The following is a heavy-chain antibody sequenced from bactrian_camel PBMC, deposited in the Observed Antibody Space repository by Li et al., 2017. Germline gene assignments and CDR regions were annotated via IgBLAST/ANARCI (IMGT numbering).Heavy chain of an antibody. CDR1: GYTGRPVC. J-gene: IGHJ4*01. Sequence: QVQLVESGGGSAHTGGSLRLSCAASGYTGRPVCMGWFRQAPGKEREGVAIIDSDDNTVYADSVKGRFTISRDNAKNTVYLQMNSLKSEDTALYYCAKLGLDRTLWWSEFAVWGRGPRSPSP. D-gene: IGHD2*01. CDR2: IDSDDNT. V-gene: IGHV3S53*01.